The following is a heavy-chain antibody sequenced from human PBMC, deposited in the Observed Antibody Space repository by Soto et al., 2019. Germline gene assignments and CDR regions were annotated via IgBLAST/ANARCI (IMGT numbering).Heavy chain of an antibody. Sequence: QVQLVQSGAEVKKPGASVKVSCKASGYTFTSYAMHWVRQAPGQRLEWMGWINAGNGNTKYSQKFQGRVTITRDTSASTADMELSSLRSEDTAVYYCARDGRLDVWGQGTTVTVSS. J-gene: IGHJ6*02. V-gene: IGHV1-3*01. CDR2: INAGNGNT. CDR3: ARDGRLDV. D-gene: IGHD3-16*02. CDR1: GYTFTSYA.